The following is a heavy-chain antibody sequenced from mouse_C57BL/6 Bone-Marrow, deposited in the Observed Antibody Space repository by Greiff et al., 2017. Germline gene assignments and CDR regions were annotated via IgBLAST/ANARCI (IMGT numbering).Heavy chain of an antibody. J-gene: IGHJ4*01. D-gene: IGHD2-4*01. V-gene: IGHV5-4*03. CDR1: GFTFSSYA. Sequence: EVKLVESGGGLVKPGGSLKLSCAASGFTFSSYAMSWVRQTPEKRLEWVATISDGGSYTYYPDKVKGRFTISSDNAKNNLYLQMSRLKSEDTAMYYCARQLRAMGYWGQGTSVTVSS. CDR3: ARQLRAMGY. CDR2: ISDGGSYT.